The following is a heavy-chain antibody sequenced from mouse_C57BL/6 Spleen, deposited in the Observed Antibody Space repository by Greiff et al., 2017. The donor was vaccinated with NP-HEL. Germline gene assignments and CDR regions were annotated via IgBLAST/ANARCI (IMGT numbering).Heavy chain of an antibody. V-gene: IGHV5-4*01. Sequence: DVMLVESGGGLVKPGGSLKLSCAASGFTFSSYAMSWVRQTPEKRLEWVATISDGGSYTYYPDNVKGRFTISRDNAKNNLYLQMSHLKSEDTAMYYCARDKVLDYWGQGTTLTVSS. CDR1: GFTFSSYA. CDR2: ISDGGSYT. CDR3: ARDKVLDY. J-gene: IGHJ2*01.